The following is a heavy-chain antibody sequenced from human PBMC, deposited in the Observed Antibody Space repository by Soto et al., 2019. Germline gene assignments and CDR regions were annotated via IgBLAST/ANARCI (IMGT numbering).Heavy chain of an antibody. D-gene: IGHD5-12*01. V-gene: IGHV1-3*01. J-gene: IGHJ3*02. CDR2: INAGNGNT. Sequence: ASVKVSCKASGYTFTSYAMHWVRQAPGQRLEWMGWINAGNGNTKYSQKFQGRVTITRDTSASTAYMELNSLRAEDTAVYYCARDLNGYNDAFDIWGQGTMVTVSS. CDR1: GYTFTSYA. CDR3: ARDLNGYNDAFDI.